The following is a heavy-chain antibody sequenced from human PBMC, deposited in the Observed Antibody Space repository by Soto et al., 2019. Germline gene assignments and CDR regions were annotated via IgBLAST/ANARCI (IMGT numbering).Heavy chain of an antibody. CDR3: ARDSGRGSPPNLYMDV. CDR1: GGSISSGGYY. V-gene: IGHV4-31*03. CDR2: IYYSGST. J-gene: IGHJ6*03. Sequence: QVQLQESGPGLVKPSQTMSLTCTVSGGSISSGGYYWSWIRQHPGKGLEWIGYIYYSGSTYYNPSLKSRVTISVDTSKNQFSLKLSSVTAADTAVYYCARDSGRGSPPNLYMDVWGKGTTVTVSS. D-gene: IGHD2-15*01.